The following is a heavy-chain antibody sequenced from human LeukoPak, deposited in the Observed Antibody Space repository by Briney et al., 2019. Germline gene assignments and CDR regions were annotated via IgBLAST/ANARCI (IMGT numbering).Heavy chain of an antibody. Sequence: SETLSLTCTVSGGSISSSNYYWGWIRQPPGKGLEWIGSIYYSGSTYYNTSLKSRVTISVDTSKNQFYLKLSSVTAADTAVYYCASGGSCSALCLGNYRGQGTLVTVSS. J-gene: IGHJ4*02. CDR2: IYYSGST. V-gene: IGHV4-39*01. D-gene: IGHD2-15*01. CDR1: GGSISSSNYY. CDR3: ASGGSCSALCLGNY.